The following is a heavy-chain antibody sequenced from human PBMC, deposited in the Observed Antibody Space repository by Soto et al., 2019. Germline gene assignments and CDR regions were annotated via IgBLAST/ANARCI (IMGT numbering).Heavy chain of an antibody. Sequence: GGSLRLSCVASGFILSGYDMHWVRQATGEGLEWVSAIGTAGDPYYSGSVKGRFTISRGNAENSVYLQMNSLRAGDTAVYYCARAGHDSSGYYFYAMDVWGPGTTVTSP. CDR3: ARAGHDSSGYYFYAMDV. V-gene: IGHV3-13*05. CDR2: IGTAGDP. CDR1: GFILSGYD. J-gene: IGHJ6*02. D-gene: IGHD6-19*01.